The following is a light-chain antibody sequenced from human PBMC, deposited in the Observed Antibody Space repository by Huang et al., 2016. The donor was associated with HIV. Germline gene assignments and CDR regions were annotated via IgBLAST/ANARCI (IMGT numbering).Light chain of an antibody. V-gene: IGKV3-15*01. CDR1: QSVNSD. Sequence: EIEMTQSPAILSVSPGERATLSCRASQSVNSDLAWYRQKPGQAPRLLIYGASTRAIGLPAKFNGTGSGTEFSLSISNLQSDDFGVYYCQQYNDWPPLTFGGGTKVEI. J-gene: IGKJ4*01. CDR2: GAS. CDR3: QQYNDWPPLT.